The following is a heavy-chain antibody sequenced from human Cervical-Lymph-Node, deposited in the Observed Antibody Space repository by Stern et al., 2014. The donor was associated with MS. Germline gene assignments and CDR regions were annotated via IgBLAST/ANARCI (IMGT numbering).Heavy chain of an antibody. CDR1: GFMFGAST. J-gene: IGHJ4*02. CDR2: ISGSGRYI. Sequence: EDQLVESGGGLVRLGGSRTLSCKAPGFMFGASTMVWVPQAPGKGLEWVSSISGSGRYIFYADSVKGRFPISRDNANNTLNLQMSSLRVEDTAVYYCASDVATGYWGQGTLVTVSS. CDR3: ASDVATGY. D-gene: IGHD5-12*01. V-gene: IGHV3-21*01.